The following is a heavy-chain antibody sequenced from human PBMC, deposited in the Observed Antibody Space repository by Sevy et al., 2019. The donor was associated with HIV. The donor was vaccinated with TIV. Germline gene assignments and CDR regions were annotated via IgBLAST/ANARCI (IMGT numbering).Heavy chain of an antibody. CDR3: ARALPYYYDSSGFFDY. CDR2: IYTSGST. J-gene: IGHJ4*02. Sequence: SETLSLTCTASGGSISSGSYYWSWIRQPAGKGLEWIGRIYTSGSTNYNPSLKSRVTISVDTSKNQFSLKLSSVTAADTAVYYCARALPYYYDSSGFFDYWGQGTLVTVSS. D-gene: IGHD3-22*01. V-gene: IGHV4-61*02. CDR1: GGSISSGSYY.